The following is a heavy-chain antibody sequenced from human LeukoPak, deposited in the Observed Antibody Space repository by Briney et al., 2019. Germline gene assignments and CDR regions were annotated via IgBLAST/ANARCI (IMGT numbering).Heavy chain of an antibody. CDR1: GFTFSSYS. D-gene: IGHD4-17*01. Sequence: GGSLRLSCAASGFTFSSYSMNWVRQAPGKGLEWVSSISSSSSNRYYADSVKGRFTISRDNAKNSLYLQMNSLRAEDTAVYYCASQSTEPDDAFDIWGQGTMVTVPS. J-gene: IGHJ3*02. CDR2: ISSSSSNR. V-gene: IGHV3-21*01. CDR3: ASQSTEPDDAFDI.